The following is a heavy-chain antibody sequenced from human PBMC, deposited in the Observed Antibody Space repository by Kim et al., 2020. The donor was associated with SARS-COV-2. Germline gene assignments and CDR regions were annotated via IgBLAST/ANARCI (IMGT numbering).Heavy chain of an antibody. CDR3: ARGPPYYDYIWGSWNY. Sequence: KFQGRVTITADESTSTAYMELSSLRSEDTAVYYCARGPPYYDYIWGSWNYWGQGTLVTVSS. J-gene: IGHJ4*02. D-gene: IGHD3-16*01. V-gene: IGHV1-69*01.